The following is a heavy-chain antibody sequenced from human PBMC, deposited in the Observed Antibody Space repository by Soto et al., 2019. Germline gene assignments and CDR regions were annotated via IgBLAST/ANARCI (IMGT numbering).Heavy chain of an antibody. CDR1: GGSFSRNSYY. CDR2: LDHTGII. V-gene: IGHV4-61*01. Sequence: GTLSLTCTVSGGSFSRNSYYWDWIRLPQGKGLQWVGNLDHTGIIHDSPVFRSRALLSLNTPKNQLSLRLSSVTVAETAVYYCVRGSPYCFMSSGNEIWFDSWGQGPLVSLS. D-gene: IGHD6-19*01. CDR3: VRGSPYCFMSSGNEIWFDS. J-gene: IGHJ5*01.